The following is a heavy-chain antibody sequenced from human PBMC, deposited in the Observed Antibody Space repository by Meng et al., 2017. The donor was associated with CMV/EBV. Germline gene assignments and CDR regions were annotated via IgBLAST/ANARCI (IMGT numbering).Heavy chain of an antibody. CDR1: GGSISSSNW. CDR3: ASEVGATTAFDY. V-gene: IGHV4-4*02. CDR2: IYHSGST. D-gene: IGHD1-26*01. Sequence: AVAGGSISSSNWWSWVRQPPGKGLAWIGEIYHSGSTNYSPALKSRVTISVDKSKNQFSLKLSSVTAADTAVYYCASEVGATTAFDYWGQGTLVTVSS. J-gene: IGHJ4*02.